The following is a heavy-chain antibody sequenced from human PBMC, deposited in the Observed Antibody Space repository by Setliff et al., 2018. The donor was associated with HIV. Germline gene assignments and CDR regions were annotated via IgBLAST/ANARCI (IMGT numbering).Heavy chain of an antibody. J-gene: IGHJ4*02. Sequence: SETLSLTCSVSDDSISSGANYWSWIRQPAGQRLEWIGRIYASGSTNYNPSLKSRVSISVDTSKNQFSLKLSSVTAADTAVYYCARDRLTYYFDYWGQGILVTVSS. V-gene: IGHV4-61*02. CDR3: ARDRLTYYFDY. CDR1: DDSISSGANY. D-gene: IGHD3-22*01. CDR2: IYASGST.